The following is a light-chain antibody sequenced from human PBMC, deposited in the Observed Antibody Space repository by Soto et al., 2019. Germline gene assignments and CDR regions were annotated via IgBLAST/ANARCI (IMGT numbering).Light chain of an antibody. CDR2: GNS. J-gene: IGLJ2*01. V-gene: IGLV1-40*01. CDR3: QSYDSSLSGHVV. CDR1: SSNIGAGYD. Sequence: QSVLTQPPSVSGAPRQRVTISCTGRSSNIGAGYDVHWYQQLPGTAPKLLIYGNSNRPSGVPDRFSGSKSGTSASLAITGLQAEDEADYYCQSYDSSLSGHVVFGGGTKLTVL.